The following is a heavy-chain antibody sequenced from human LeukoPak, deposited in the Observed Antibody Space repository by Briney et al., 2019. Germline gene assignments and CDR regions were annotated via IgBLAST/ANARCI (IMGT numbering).Heavy chain of an antibody. CDR1: GYTLTSYD. J-gene: IGHJ4*02. CDR2: MNPNSGST. D-gene: IGHD4-23*01. Sequence: ASVKVSCKASGYTLTSYDLNWVRQATGQGLEWMGWMNPNSGSTGYAQKFQGRVTMTRSTSISTAYMELSSQRSEDTAVYYCARGRWGDYIDYWGQGTLVTVSS. V-gene: IGHV1-8*01. CDR3: ARGRWGDYIDY.